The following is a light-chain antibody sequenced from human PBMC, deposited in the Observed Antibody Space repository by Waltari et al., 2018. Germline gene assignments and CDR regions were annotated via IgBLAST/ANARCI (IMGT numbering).Light chain of an antibody. J-gene: IGLJ3*02. CDR2: KAN. CDR1: SGSLSTTSY. Sequence: QTVVTQEPSLSVSPGGTVTLTCALSSGSLSTTSYATWYKQTPGQAPRTLVYKANARSSGGPDRFSGSILGNTAALTITGAQADDESDYYCALYMGSGIWVFGGGTRLTVL. CDR3: ALYMGSGIWV. V-gene: IGLV8-61*01.